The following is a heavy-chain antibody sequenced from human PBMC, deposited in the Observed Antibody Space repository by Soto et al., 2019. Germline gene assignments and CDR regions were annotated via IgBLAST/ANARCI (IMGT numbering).Heavy chain of an antibody. CDR1: GFTFDDYA. V-gene: IGHV3-9*01. Sequence: PGGSLRLSCAASGFTFDDYAMHWVRQAPGKGLEWVSGISWNSGSIGYADSVRGRFTIPRDNAKNSLYLQMNSLRAEDTALYYCAKDYYGSGSSYFDYWGQGTLVTVSS. J-gene: IGHJ4*02. D-gene: IGHD3-10*01. CDR2: ISWNSGSI. CDR3: AKDYYGSGSSYFDY.